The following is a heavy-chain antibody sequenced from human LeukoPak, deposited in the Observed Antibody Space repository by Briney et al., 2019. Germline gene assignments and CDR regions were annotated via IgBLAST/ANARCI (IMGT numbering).Heavy chain of an antibody. CDR2: ISYDGSNK. V-gene: IGHV3-30*04. J-gene: IGHJ3*02. CDR3: ARDMSSGSGDDAFDI. CDR1: GFTFSSYA. D-gene: IGHD3-10*01. Sequence: GGSLRLSCAASGFTFSSYAMHWVRQAPGKGLEWVAVISYDGSNKYYADSVKGRFTISRDNSKNTLYLQMNSLRAEDTAVYYCARDMSSGSGDDAFDIWGQGTMVTVSS.